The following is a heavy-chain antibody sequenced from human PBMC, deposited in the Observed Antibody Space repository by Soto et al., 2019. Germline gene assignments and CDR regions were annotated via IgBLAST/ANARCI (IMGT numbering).Heavy chain of an antibody. CDR3: ARDRVIRSTSLAHWFDP. J-gene: IGHJ5*02. CDR1: SGSITSDGYY. CDR2: IYNNGRT. Sequence: QVQLVESGPGLVKPSQTLSLTCTVSSGSITSDGYYWSWLRQSPGKGLEWIGYIYNNGRTYYNPSLDSRVSISIDTPNHQFSLTLRSVTAADTAVYYCARDRVIRSTSLAHWFDPWGQGAQVTVSS. V-gene: IGHV4-31*03. D-gene: IGHD3-10*01.